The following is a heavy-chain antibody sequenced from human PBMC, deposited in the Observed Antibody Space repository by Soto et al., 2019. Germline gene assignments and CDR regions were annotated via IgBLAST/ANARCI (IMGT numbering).Heavy chain of an antibody. V-gene: IGHV1-18*04. D-gene: IGHD3-3*01. CDR1: GYTFTNYG. J-gene: IGHJ6*02. CDR3: ARDTVLEWLLPTSQYYYYYYGMDV. Sequence: XSVKVSCKASGYTFTNYGSRLVRQAPGQGLECMGWISAYNGNTNYAQKLQVRVTMTTDTSTSTAYMELRSLRSDDTAVYYCARDTVLEWLLPTSQYYYYYYGMDVWGQGTTVTVSS. CDR2: ISAYNGNT.